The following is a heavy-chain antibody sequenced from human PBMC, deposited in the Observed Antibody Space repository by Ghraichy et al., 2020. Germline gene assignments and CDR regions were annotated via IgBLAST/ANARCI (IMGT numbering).Heavy chain of an antibody. CDR1: GFTFSSYS. Sequence: GGSLRLSCAASGFTFSSYSMNWVRQAPGKGLEWVSSISSSSSYIYYADSVKGRFTISRDHAKNSLYLQMNSRRAEDTAVYYWARVSGGGAYYFDYWGQGTLVTVSS. CDR3: ARVSGGGAYYFDY. V-gene: IGHV3-21*01. D-gene: IGHD3-16*01. CDR2: ISSSSSYI. J-gene: IGHJ4*02.